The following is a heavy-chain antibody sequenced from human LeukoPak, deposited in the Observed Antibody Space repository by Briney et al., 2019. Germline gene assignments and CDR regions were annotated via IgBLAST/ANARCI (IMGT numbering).Heavy chain of an antibody. CDR3: ASENRRGYSYGSPTDAFDI. CDR2: ISSSSSYI. CDR1: GFTFSYNS. J-gene: IGHJ3*02. D-gene: IGHD5-18*01. V-gene: IGHV3-21*01. Sequence: GGSLRLSCAASGFTFSYNSMNWVRQAPGKGLEWVSSISSSSSYIYYADSVRGRFTISRDNAKKSLSLQMNSLRAEDTAVYYCASENRRGYSYGSPTDAFDIWGQGTVGTVSS.